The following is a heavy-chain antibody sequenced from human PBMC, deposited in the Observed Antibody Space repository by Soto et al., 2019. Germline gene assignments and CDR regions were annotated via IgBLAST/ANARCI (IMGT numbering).Heavy chain of an antibody. D-gene: IGHD2-2*01. V-gene: IGHV1-2*04. Sequence: QVQLVQSGAEVKKPGASVKVSCKASGYTFTGYYMHWVRQAPGQGLEWMGWINPNSGGTNYAQKFKGWVTMTRDTSISTAYMELSRLRSDDTAVYYCARSAGDIVVVPAAPADYYYGMDVWGQGTTVTVSS. CDR3: ARSAGDIVVVPAAPADYYYGMDV. CDR1: GYTFTGYY. J-gene: IGHJ6*02. CDR2: INPNSGGT.